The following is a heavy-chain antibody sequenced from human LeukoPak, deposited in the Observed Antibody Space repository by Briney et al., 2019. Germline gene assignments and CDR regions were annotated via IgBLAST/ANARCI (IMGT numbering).Heavy chain of an antibody. Sequence: GESLKISCKGSGYSFTSYWIGWVRQLPGKGLEWMGIIYPGDSDTRYSPSFQGQVTISADKSISTAYLQWSSLKASDTAMYYCARSYDSSGYLLTYWGQGTLVTVSS. V-gene: IGHV5-51*01. CDR2: IYPGDSDT. CDR1: GYSFTSYW. J-gene: IGHJ4*02. CDR3: ARSYDSSGYLLTY. D-gene: IGHD3-22*01.